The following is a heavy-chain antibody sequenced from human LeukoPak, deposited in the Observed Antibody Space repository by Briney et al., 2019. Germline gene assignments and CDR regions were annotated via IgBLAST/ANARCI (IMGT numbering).Heavy chain of an antibody. CDR2: INHSGGT. CDR1: GGSFSGYY. Sequence: PSETLSLTCAVYGGSFSGYYWSWIRQPPGKGLEWIGEINHSGGTNYNPSLKSRVTISVDTSKNQFSLKLSSVTAADTAVYYCARGRGSGYYYYYYYMDVWGKGTTVTVSS. V-gene: IGHV4-34*01. J-gene: IGHJ6*03. CDR3: ARGRGSGYYYYYYYMDV. D-gene: IGHD6-19*01.